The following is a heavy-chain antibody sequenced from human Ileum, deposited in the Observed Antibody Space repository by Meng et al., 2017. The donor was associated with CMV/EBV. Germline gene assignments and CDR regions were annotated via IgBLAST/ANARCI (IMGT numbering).Heavy chain of an antibody. CDR2: IYTSGST. J-gene: IGHJ4*02. CDR1: GGSISSYY. CDR3: AIYYGGVGGRGY. V-gene: IGHV4-4*07. Sequence: QAPLQETDPGLVKPSATLSLTCTVSGGSISSYYWNWIWQPAGNGLEWIGRIYTSGSTNYNPSLKSRVTMSVDTSKTQFSLKLSSVTAADTAVYYCAIYYGGVGGRGYWAQGTLVTVSS. D-gene: IGHD2-21*01.